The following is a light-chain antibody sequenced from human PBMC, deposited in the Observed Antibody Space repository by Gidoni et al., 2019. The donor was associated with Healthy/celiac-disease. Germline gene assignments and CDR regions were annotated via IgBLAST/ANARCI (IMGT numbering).Light chain of an antibody. CDR1: SLRSYY. CDR2: GKN. V-gene: IGLV3-19*01. Sequence: SSELTQDPAVSVALGQTVRITCQGDSLRSYYARWYQQKPGQAPVLVIYGKNNPPSGIPDRFSGCSSGNTASLTITGAQAEDEADYYCNSRESSGNHQFGGGTKLTVL. J-gene: IGLJ2*01. CDR3: NSRESSGNHQ.